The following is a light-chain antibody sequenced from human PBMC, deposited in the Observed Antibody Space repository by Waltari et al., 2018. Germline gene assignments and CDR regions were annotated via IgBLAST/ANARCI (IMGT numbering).Light chain of an antibody. CDR3: MFWPSNVWV. CDR1: SDTHVYDLN. CDR2: YKSDSEK. Sequence: QPVLTQPPSSSASPGESARPTRTLPSDTHVYDLNINCYQQKPGSPPRFLLYYKSDSEKAQGSGVPSRFSGSKDASANAGILLISGLQSEDEADYYCMFWPSNVWVFGGGTKLTVL. J-gene: IGLJ3*02. V-gene: IGLV5-37*01.